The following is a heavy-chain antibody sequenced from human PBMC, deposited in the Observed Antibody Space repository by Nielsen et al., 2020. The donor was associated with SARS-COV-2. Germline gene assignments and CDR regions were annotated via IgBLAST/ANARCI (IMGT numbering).Heavy chain of an antibody. J-gene: IGHJ5*02. CDR3: ARTELRYSVWA. Sequence: WIRQPPGKGLEWIGNLYYSGITNYSPSLRSRLTISLDTSNNQFSLRLTSVTAADTAVYYCARTELRYSVWAWGQGILVTVSS. V-gene: IGHV4-59*01. CDR2: LYYSGIT. D-gene: IGHD3-9*01.